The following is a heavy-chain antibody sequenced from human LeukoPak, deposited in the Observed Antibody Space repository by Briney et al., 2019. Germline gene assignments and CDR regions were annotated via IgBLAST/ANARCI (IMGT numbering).Heavy chain of an antibody. CDR3: ARHLKFRATTPGYLRYFDY. V-gene: IGHV4-39*01. Sequence: SETLSLTCTVSGGSISSSSYYWGWIRQPPGKGLEWIGSIYYSGSTYYNPSLKSRVTISVDTSKNQFSLKLSSVTAADTAVYYCARHLKFRATTPGYLRYFDYWGQGTLVTVSS. CDR1: GGSISSSSYY. J-gene: IGHJ4*02. CDR2: IYYSGST. D-gene: IGHD3-9*01.